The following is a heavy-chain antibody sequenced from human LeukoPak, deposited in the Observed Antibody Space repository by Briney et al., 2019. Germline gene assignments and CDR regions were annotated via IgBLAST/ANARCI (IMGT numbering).Heavy chain of an antibody. V-gene: IGHV1-2*06. Sequence: ASAKVSCKASGYTFTDYYVHWVRQAPGQGLEWMGRINPKSGGTNYAQKFQGRVTMTRDTSISTAYMELSRLRSDDTAMYYCANSNYYGSGISDYWGQGTLVTVSS. CDR1: GYTFTDYY. J-gene: IGHJ4*02. CDR3: ANSNYYGSGISDY. D-gene: IGHD3-10*01. CDR2: INPKSGGT.